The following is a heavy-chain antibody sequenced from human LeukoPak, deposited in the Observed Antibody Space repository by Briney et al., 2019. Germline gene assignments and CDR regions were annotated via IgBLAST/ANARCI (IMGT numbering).Heavy chain of an antibody. D-gene: IGHD4-23*01. CDR1: RFTFSSYA. CDR3: AKSPTVDAAFDI. CDR2: ICYTGDST. V-gene: IGHV3-23*01. J-gene: IGHJ3*02. Sequence: GGSLRLSCAASRFTFSSYARNWVRQAPGKGVEWVSGICYTGDSTFYADSVKGRFTVSRDSSKNTLFLHMNSLRAEDTALYYCAKSPTVDAAFDIWGQGTMVTVSS.